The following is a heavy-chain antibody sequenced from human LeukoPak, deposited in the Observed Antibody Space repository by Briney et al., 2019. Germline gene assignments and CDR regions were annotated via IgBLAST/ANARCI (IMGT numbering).Heavy chain of an antibody. V-gene: IGHV1-18*01. CDR1: GYTFSNYG. J-gene: IGHJ6*03. Sequence: ASVKVSCKASGYTFSNYGISWVRQAPGQGLEWMGWISGYNGDTNYGETFQGRVTMTTDTSTSTVYMELRSLRSDDTAAYYCAREQEVSSRWAGRSYYQYYYMDVWGKGTTVTVSS. CDR2: ISGYNGDT. D-gene: IGHD6-13*01. CDR3: AREQEVSSRWAGRSYYQYYYMDV.